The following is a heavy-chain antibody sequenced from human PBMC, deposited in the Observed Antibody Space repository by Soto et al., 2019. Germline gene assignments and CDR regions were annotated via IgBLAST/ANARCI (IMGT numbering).Heavy chain of an antibody. D-gene: IGHD2-15*01. CDR1: GFTFSSYG. V-gene: IGHV3-33*01. J-gene: IGHJ4*02. CDR3: ARDSCSGGSCYWHYFDY. Sequence: QVQLVESGGGVVQTGRSLRLSCAASGFTFSSYGMHWVRQAPGKGLEWVAVIWYDGSNKYYADSVKGRFTISRDNSKNTLYLQMNSLRAEDTAVYYCARDSCSGGSCYWHYFDYWGQGTLVTVSS. CDR2: IWYDGSNK.